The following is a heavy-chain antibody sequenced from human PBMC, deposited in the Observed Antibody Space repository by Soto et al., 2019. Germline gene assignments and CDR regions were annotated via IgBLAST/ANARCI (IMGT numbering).Heavy chain of an antibody. CDR2: VYTGGST. D-gene: IGHD1-26*01. J-gene: IGHJ4*02. V-gene: IGHV3-66*01. CDR3: ARGTGGAPAMNY. Sequence: PGGSLRLSCAASGFTVNSYYMRWVRQAPGKGLEWVSVVYTGGSTYYTDSVKGRSTISRDNSKNTLYLQMNTLRAEDTAVYYCARGTGGAPAMNYWRQGTLATVSS. CDR1: GFTVNSYY.